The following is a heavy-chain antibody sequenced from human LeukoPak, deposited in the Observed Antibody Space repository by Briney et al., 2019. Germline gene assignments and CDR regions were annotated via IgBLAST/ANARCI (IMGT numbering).Heavy chain of an antibody. V-gene: IGHV4-59*01. CDR3: ARGDYGDRFDP. Sequence: ASETLSLTCTVSGGSISSYYWSWIRQPPGKGLEWIGYIYYSGSTNYNPSLKSRVTISVDTSKNQFSLKLSSVTAADTAVYYCARGDYGDRFDPWGQGTLVTVSS. J-gene: IGHJ5*02. CDR1: GGSISSYY. CDR2: IYYSGST. D-gene: IGHD4-17*01.